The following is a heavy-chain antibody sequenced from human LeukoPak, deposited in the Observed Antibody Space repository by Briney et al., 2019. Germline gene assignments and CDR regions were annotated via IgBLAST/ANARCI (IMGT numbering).Heavy chain of an antibody. D-gene: IGHD3-10*01. CDR2: INGNGGST. Sequence: GGSLRLSCAASGFNFDEYPMHWVRQAPGKGLEWVAAINGNGGSTDYADSVKGRCTISRDNNKNSLFLQMNSLRTEDTALYYCAKFYGSGTYYNNYFDYWGQGTLDTVSS. J-gene: IGHJ4*02. CDR3: AKFYGSGTYYNNYFDY. CDR1: GFNFDEYP. V-gene: IGHV3-43*02.